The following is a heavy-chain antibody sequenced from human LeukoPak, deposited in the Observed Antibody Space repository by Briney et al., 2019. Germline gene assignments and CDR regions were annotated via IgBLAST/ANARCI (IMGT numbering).Heavy chain of an antibody. CDR2: IYYDGST. CDR3: ARRDRSTTSCNFDY. Sequence: SETLSLTCTVPGGSISSSSYYWGWIRQPPGKGLEWIGIIYYDGSTYYNPSLKSRVTISVDTSKNQFSLKLSSVTAADTAVYYCARRDRSTTSCNFDYWGQGTLVTVSS. D-gene: IGHD2-2*01. J-gene: IGHJ4*02. V-gene: IGHV4-39*01. CDR1: GGSISSSSYY.